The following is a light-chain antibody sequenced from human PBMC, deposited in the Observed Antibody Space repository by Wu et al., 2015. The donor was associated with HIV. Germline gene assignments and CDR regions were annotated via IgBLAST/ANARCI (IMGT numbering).Light chain of an antibody. CDR2: GAS. J-gene: IGKJ2*01. CDR3: QQYVVSPYT. Sequence: EIVLTQSPGTLSLSLGERATLSCRASQSLTNNFLAWYQQRPGQAPRLLIYGASSRATGIPDRFSGSGSETDFTLTITRLEPEDFAVYYCQQYVVSPYTFGQGTNLEI. V-gene: IGKV3-20*01. CDR1: QSLTNNF.